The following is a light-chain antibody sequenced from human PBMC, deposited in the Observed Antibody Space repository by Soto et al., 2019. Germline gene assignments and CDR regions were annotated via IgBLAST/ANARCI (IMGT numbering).Light chain of an antibody. CDR3: CSYAGSSTVV. CDR2: EGS. J-gene: IGLJ2*01. V-gene: IGLV2-23*01. CDR1: SSDVGSYKF. Sequence: QSALTQPASVSGSPGQSITISCTGTSSDVGSYKFVSWYQQHTGKAPKLMIYEGSKRPSGVSNRFSGSKSGNTASLTISGLQAEDEADYYCCSYAGSSTVVFGGGTKVTVL.